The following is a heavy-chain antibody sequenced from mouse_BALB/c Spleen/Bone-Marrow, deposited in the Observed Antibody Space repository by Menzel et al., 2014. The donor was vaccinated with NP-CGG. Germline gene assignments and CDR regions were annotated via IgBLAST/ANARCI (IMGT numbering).Heavy chain of an antibody. J-gene: IGHJ3*01. Sequence: LQQSGPELVRPVASVKLSCKASGYTFTSYWMHWVKQRPGQGLEWIGNIYPGSGSTNYDEKFKSKATLTVDTSSSTAYMQLSSLTSEDSAVYYCTRSGYDVAYWGQGTLVTVSA. D-gene: IGHD2-2*01. CDR3: TRSGYDVAY. CDR1: GYTFTSYW. CDR2: IYPGSGST. V-gene: IGHV1S22*01.